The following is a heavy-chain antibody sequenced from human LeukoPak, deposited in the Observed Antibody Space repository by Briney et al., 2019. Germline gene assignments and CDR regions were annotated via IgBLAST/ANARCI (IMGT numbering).Heavy chain of an antibody. CDR2: IWYDGSNE. Sequence: GGSLRLSCAASGFSFSTYYMHWVRQAPGKGLEWVALIWYDGSNEYYADSVKARFTVSRDNSKNTLYLQMNSLRAEDTALYYCVKNYQDMRTVRGTFDIWGQGTMVTVSS. J-gene: IGHJ3*02. CDR3: VKNYQDMRTVRGTFDI. D-gene: IGHD4-17*01. CDR1: GFSFSTYY. V-gene: IGHV3-33*06.